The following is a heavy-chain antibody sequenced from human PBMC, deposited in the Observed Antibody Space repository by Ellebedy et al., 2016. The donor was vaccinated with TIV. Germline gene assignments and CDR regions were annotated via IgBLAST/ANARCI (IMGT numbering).Heavy chain of an antibody. CDR1: GFTFNSYE. CDR3: AGGRGWLVDY. Sequence: PGGSLRLSCAASGFTFNSYEMNWVRQAPGKGLEWVSYISSGGSTIYYEDSVKGRFTISRDNAKSTLYLQMNSLRAEDAAVYYCAGGRGWLVDYWGQGIMVTVSS. V-gene: IGHV3-48*03. D-gene: IGHD6-19*01. CDR2: ISSGGSTI. J-gene: IGHJ4*02.